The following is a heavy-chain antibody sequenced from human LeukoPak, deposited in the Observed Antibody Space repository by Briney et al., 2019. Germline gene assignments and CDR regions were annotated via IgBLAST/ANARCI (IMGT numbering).Heavy chain of an antibody. CDR1: GFSFTYAW. Sequence: GGSLRLSCAASGFSFTYAWMSWVRQAPGKGLQWVSAISGGGVAIYYADSVKGRFTISRDNSKNTLYLQMNSLRAEDTAVYYCAKDGFDYYDSSGYYYFNYWGQGTLVTVSS. D-gene: IGHD3-22*01. V-gene: IGHV3-23*01. CDR3: AKDGFDYYDSSGYYYFNY. J-gene: IGHJ4*02. CDR2: ISGGGVAI.